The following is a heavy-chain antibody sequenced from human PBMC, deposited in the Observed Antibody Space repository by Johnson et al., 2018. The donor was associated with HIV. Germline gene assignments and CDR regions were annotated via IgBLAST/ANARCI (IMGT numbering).Heavy chain of an antibody. CDR1: GFTFSSYA. Sequence: VQLVESGGGVVQPGGSLRLSCAASGFTFSSYAMHWVRQAPGKGLEWVAVISYDGSNKYYADSVKGRFTISRDNSKNTLYLQMNSLRAEDTAVYHCAKDTNDAFDIWGQGTMVTVSS. CDR2: ISYDGSNK. V-gene: IGHV3-30-3*02. D-gene: IGHD1-1*01. J-gene: IGHJ3*02. CDR3: AKDTNDAFDI.